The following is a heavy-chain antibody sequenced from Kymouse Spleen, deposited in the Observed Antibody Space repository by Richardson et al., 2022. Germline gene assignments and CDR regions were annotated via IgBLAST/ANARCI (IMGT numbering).Heavy chain of an antibody. CDR3: ARRMVRGVESPFDY. CDR1: GFTFSSYW. J-gene: IGHJ4*02. CDR2: IKQDGSEK. V-gene: IGHV3-7*01. D-gene: IGHD3-10*01. Sequence: EVQLVESGGGLVQPGGSLRLSCAASGFTFSSYWMSWVRQAPGKGLEWVANIKQDGSEKYYVDSVKGRFTISRDNAKNSLYLQMNSLRAEDTAVYYCARRMVRGVESPFDYWGQGTLVTVSS.